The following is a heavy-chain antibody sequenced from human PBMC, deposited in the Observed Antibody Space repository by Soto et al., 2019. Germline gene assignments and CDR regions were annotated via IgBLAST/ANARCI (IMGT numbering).Heavy chain of an antibody. CDR2: IKSKTDGGTT. CDR1: GFTFSNAW. V-gene: IGHV3-15*07. J-gene: IGHJ4*02. CDR3: TTDPNYDSSGSNNLMDY. Sequence: GGSLRLSCAASGFTFSNAWMNWVRQAPGKGLEWVGRIKSKTDGGTTDYAAPVKGRFTISRDDSKNTLYLQMNSLKTEDTAVYYCTTDPNYDSSGSNNLMDYWGQGTLVTVSS. D-gene: IGHD3-22*01.